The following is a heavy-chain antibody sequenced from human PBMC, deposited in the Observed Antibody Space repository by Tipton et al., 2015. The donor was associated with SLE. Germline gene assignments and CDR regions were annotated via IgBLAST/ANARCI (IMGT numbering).Heavy chain of an antibody. V-gene: IGHV3-23*01. J-gene: IGHJ4*02. D-gene: IGHD4-17*01. Sequence: SLRLSCAASGFTFSSYAMSWVRQAPGKGLEWVSSISYTGAYTYHADSVKGRFTISRDNSKNTLYLQMNSLRAEDTAVYYCAKGATTVDYWGQGTLVTVSS. CDR1: GFTFSSYA. CDR2: ISYTGAYT. CDR3: AKGATTVDY.